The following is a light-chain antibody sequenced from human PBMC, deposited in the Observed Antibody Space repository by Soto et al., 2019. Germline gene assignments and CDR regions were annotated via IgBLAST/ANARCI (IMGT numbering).Light chain of an antibody. V-gene: IGKV1-39*01. Sequence: DIQMTQSPSSLSASVGDRVTITCRASQSISIYVNWYQQKPGKAPNLLIYAASILQSGVPSRFSGSGSGTDFTLTISSLQPEDFATYYCQQSYSTFRTFGQGTKLEIK. CDR3: QQSYSTFRT. CDR2: AAS. CDR1: QSISIY. J-gene: IGKJ2*01.